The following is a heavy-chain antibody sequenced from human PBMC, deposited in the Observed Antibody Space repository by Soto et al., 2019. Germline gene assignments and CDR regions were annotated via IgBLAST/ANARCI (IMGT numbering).Heavy chain of an antibody. Sequence: QVQLVQSGAEVKKPGASVKVSCKASGYTFTSYDINWVRQATGQGLEWMGWMNPNSGNTGYAQKFQGRVTRTRNTSISTAYMELSRLRSEDTAVYYCATSRQPVGPYGYGSFDYWGQGTLVTVSS. CDR3: ATSRQPVGPYGYGSFDY. V-gene: IGHV1-8*01. CDR1: GYTFTSYD. D-gene: IGHD5-18*01. J-gene: IGHJ4*02. CDR2: MNPNSGNT.